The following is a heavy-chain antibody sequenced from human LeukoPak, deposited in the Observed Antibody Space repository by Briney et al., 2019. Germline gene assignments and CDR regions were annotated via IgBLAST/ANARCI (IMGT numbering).Heavy chain of an antibody. CDR2: TYYRSKWYN. Sequence: SQTLSLTCAISGDNVSSNSATWNWIRQSPSRGLEWLGRTYYRSKWYNDYAVSVKSRMTIIPDTSKDQFSLQLNSVTPDDTALYYCAGDRGVGAAVFFDYWGLGTLVTVSS. CDR1: GDNVSSNSAT. D-gene: IGHD6-13*01. J-gene: IGHJ4*02. V-gene: IGHV6-1*01. CDR3: AGDRGVGAAVFFDY.